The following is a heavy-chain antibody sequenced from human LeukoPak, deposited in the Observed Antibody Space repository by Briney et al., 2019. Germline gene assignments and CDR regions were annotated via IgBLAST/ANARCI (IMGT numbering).Heavy chain of an antibody. CDR3: AREFGGGYYDILTAWDY. V-gene: IGHV3-48*04. J-gene: IGHJ4*02. D-gene: IGHD3-9*01. Sequence: PGGSLRLSCAASGFTFSRYTMNWVRQAPGKGLEWVSYISSSGSTIYYADSVKGRFTISRDSAKNSLYLQMNSLRAEDTAVYYCAREFGGGYYDILTAWDYWGQGTLVTVSS. CDR1: GFTFSRYT. CDR2: ISSSGSTI.